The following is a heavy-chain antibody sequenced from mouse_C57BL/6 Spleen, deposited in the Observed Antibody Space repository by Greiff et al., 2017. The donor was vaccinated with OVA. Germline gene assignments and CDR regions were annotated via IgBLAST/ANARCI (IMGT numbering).Heavy chain of an antibody. CDR1: GYTFTSYW. D-gene: IGHD4-1*01. Sequence: QVQLQQPGAELVKPGASVKMSCKASGYTFTSYWITWVKQRPGQGLEWIGDIYPGSGSTNYNEKFKGKATLTVDQSSSTAYMQLSSLTSEDSAVYYCARGGGTFDYWGQGTTLTVSS. J-gene: IGHJ2*01. CDR2: IYPGSGST. V-gene: IGHV1-55*01. CDR3: ARGGGTFDY.